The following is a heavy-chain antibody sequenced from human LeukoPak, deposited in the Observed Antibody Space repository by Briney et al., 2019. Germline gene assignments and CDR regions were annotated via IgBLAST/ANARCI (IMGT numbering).Heavy chain of an antibody. CDR2: IYYSGST. CDR1: GGSIGSYY. CDR3: AKDRRMYSSSPPGFDY. J-gene: IGHJ4*02. Sequence: SETLSLTCTVSGGSIGSYYWSWIRQPPGKGLEWIGYIYYSGSTNYNPSLRSRVTISVDTSKNQFSLKLSSVTAADTAVYYCAKDRRMYSSSPPGFDYWGQGTLVTVST. D-gene: IGHD6-13*01. V-gene: IGHV4-59*12.